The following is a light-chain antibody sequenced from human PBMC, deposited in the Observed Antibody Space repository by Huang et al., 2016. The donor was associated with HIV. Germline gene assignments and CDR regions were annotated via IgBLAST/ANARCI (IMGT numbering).Light chain of an antibody. CDR2: GAS. CDR3: QQYNNWLGT. J-gene: IGKJ2*01. CDR1: QSVSSN. Sequence: EIVMTQSPATLSVSPGERATLSCRASQSVSSNLAWYQQKPGQAPRRLIYGASTRATGIPARFSGSGSGTEFTLTISSLQSEDFAVYDCQQYNNWLGTFGQGTKLEIK. V-gene: IGKV3-15*01.